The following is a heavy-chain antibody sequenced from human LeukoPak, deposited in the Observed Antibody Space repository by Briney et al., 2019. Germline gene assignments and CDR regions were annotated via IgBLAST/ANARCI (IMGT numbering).Heavy chain of an antibody. D-gene: IGHD6-19*01. Sequence: QSGGSLRLSCAASGFTVSSNYMSWVRQAPGKGLEWVSIIYSDGSTYYADSVKGRFTISRDNSKNTLYLQMNSLRAEDTAVYYCARERSGWSYTFDYWGQGTLVTVPS. J-gene: IGHJ4*02. V-gene: IGHV3-53*01. CDR3: ARERSGWSYTFDY. CDR1: GFTVSSNY. CDR2: IYSDGST.